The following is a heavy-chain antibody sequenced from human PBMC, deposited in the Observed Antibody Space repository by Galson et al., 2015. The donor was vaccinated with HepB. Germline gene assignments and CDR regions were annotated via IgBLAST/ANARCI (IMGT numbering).Heavy chain of an antibody. J-gene: IGHJ5*02. CDR2: IYSGGST. CDR1: GFTVSSNY. CDR3: ATAAGTGWFDP. Sequence: SLRLSCAASGFTVSSNYMSWVRQAPGKGLEWVSVIYSGGSTHYADSVKGRFTISRDNSKNTLYLQMNSLRAEDTAVYYCATAAGTGWFDPWGQGTLVTVSS. V-gene: IGHV3-66*01. D-gene: IGHD6-13*01.